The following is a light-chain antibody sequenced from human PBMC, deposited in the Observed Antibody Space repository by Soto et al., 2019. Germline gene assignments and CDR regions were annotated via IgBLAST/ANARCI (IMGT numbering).Light chain of an antibody. V-gene: IGKV1-33*01. CDR3: QQYDNYPLT. CDR1: QVISKF. CDR2: DAS. J-gene: IGKJ4*01. Sequence: DIQITHSPYSLSASVGDRVTITFRASQVISKFLNWYQLKPGKAPKLLIFDASELETGVTSRFSGHRSGTDFSFIISSLQPEAIATYYCQQYDNYPLTFGGGTKVDIK.